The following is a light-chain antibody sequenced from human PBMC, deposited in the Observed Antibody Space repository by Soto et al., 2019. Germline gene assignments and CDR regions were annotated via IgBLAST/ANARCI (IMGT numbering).Light chain of an antibody. V-gene: IGLV2-14*01. CDR3: SSHTGGSTRV. J-gene: IGLJ7*01. CDR2: EVT. Sequence: QSALTQPASVSGSPGQSIAISCTGTSGDVGGYDYVSWYQQHPDKAPKLMIYEVTKRPSWVSNRFSGSKSGNTASLTISGLQPEDEADYYCSSHTGGSTRVFGSGTQLTVL. CDR1: SGDVGGYDY.